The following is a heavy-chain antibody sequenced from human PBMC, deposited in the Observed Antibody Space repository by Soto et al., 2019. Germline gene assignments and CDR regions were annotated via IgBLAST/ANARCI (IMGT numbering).Heavy chain of an antibody. CDR3: ARKYCSSTFCYPFDY. CDR1: GGSISSYY. V-gene: IGHV4-59*01. Sequence: SETLSLTCTVSGGSISSYYWSWIRQPPGKGLEWIGDIYYSGTTNYSPSLKSRVAISLDTSENQFSLKLTSVTAADTAVYFCARKYCSSTFCYPFDYWGQGTLVTVSS. D-gene: IGHD2-2*01. CDR2: IYYSGTT. J-gene: IGHJ4*02.